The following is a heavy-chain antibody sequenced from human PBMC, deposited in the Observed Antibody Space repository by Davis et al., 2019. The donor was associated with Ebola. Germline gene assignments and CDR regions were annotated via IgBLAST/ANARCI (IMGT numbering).Heavy chain of an antibody. Sequence: SVKVSCKASGGTFSSYAISWVRQAPGQGLEWMGGIIPIFGTANYAQKFQGRVPITADESTRTAYMELSSLRSEDTAVYYCAGGEGWGYDSGTDHFRDWFDTWGQGTLVTVAS. CDR3: AGGEGWGYDSGTDHFRDWFDT. J-gene: IGHJ5*02. CDR2: IIPIFGTA. D-gene: IGHD5-12*01. CDR1: GGTFSSYA. V-gene: IGHV1-69*13.